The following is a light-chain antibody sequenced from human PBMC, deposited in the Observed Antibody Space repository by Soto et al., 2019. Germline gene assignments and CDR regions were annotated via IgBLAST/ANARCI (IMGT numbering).Light chain of an antibody. CDR1: QNIRSD. CDR3: QQYINWT. V-gene: IGKV3-15*01. CDR2: GAS. J-gene: IGKJ1*01. Sequence: EIVMTQSPANLSVSPGERVTLSCRASQNIRSDLAWYQQKPGQAPRLLMYGASIRATGVPARFSGSGSGTDFTLTISSLQSEDLALYYCQQYINWTFGQGTKVEIK.